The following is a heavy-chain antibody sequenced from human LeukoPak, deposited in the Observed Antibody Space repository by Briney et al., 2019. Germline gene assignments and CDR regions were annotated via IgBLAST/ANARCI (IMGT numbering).Heavy chain of an antibody. J-gene: IGHJ6*03. Sequence: TGGSLRLSCAASGFTVSSNYMSWVRQAPGKGLEWVSVIYSGGSTYYADSVKGRFTTSRDNSKNTLYLQMNSLRAEDTAVYYCASPYYDFWSGYSGNYYYYMDVWGKGTTVTVSS. CDR1: GFTVSSNY. CDR2: IYSGGST. D-gene: IGHD3-3*01. V-gene: IGHV3-66*02. CDR3: ASPYYDFWSGYSGNYYYYMDV.